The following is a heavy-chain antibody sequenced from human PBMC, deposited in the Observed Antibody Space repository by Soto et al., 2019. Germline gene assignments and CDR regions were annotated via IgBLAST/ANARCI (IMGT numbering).Heavy chain of an antibody. CDR2: LWSAGLT. CDR3: ARELPPDL. CDR1: GFTVSSKY. D-gene: IGHD2-15*01. V-gene: IGHV3-53*01. Sequence: LRLSCAASGFTVSSKYMNWVRQAPGKGLEWVSILWSAGLTYYADSVRGRFTISRDNSKNTLYLQMNNLRAEDSAIYYCARELPPDLWGQGTLVTVSS. J-gene: IGHJ5*02.